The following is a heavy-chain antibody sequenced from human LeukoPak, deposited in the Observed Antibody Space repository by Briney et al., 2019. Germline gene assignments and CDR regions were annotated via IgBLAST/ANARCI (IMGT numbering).Heavy chain of an antibody. Sequence: GASVKVSCKASGYTFTNYYMHWVRQAPGQGLEWMGIINPSGGSTSYAQKFQGRVTMTRDTSISTAYMELSRLRSDDTAVYYCARSRPRLCSSSCQDAFDIWGQGTMVTVSS. V-gene: IGHV1-46*01. CDR3: ARSRPRLCSSSCQDAFDI. D-gene: IGHD6-13*01. CDR1: GYTFTNYY. CDR2: INPSGGST. J-gene: IGHJ3*02.